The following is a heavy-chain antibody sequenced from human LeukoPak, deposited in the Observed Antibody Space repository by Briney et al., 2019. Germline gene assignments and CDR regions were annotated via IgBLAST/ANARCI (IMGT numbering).Heavy chain of an antibody. D-gene: IGHD3-10*01. J-gene: IGHJ4*02. V-gene: IGHV3-30-3*01. Sequence: PGGSLRLSCATSGFTFSSYAMHWVRQAPGKGLEWVAVISYDGSNKYYADSVKGRFTISRDNSKNTLYLQMNSLRAEDTAVYYCARGYGSGSYQGPDYWGQGTLVTVSS. CDR2: ISYDGSNK. CDR3: ARGYGSGSYQGPDY. CDR1: GFTFSSYA.